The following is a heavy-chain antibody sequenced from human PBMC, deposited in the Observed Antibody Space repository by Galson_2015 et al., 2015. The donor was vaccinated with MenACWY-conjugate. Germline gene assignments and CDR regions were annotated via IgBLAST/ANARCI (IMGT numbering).Heavy chain of an antibody. V-gene: IGHV3-15*01. Sequence: SLRLSCAASGFTFSSAWMTWVRQAPGKGLEWVGRIKRKTDGGTADYAAPVRGRFTISRDDSKNTLYLQMDSLKTEDTAVYYCASGEFSSRDMITTLAYWGQGTLVTVSS. J-gene: IGHJ4*02. CDR2: IKRKTDGGTA. CDR3: ASGEFSSRDMITTLAY. CDR1: GFTFSSAW. D-gene: IGHD3-16*01.